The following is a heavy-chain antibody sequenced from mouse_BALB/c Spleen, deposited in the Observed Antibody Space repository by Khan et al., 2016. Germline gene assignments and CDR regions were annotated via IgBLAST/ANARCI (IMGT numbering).Heavy chain of an antibody. Sequence: QVQLQQSGAELMKPGASVKISCKATGYTFSRYWIEWVKERPGHGLEWIGEILSGTGSTNFNEEFKDKATFTAETSSNTTYMQLSSLTSEDSAVYYCVRGAYWGQGTLVTVSA. CDR1: GYTFSRYW. V-gene: IGHV1-9*01. CDR2: ILSGTGST. CDR3: VRGAY. J-gene: IGHJ3*01.